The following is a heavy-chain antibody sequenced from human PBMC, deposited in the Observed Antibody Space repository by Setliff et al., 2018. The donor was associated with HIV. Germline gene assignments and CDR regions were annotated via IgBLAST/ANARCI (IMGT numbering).Heavy chain of an antibody. CDR2: MNAGGSI. CDR3: ARGLAFGGVIVIPYYFDY. Sequence: SETLSLTCAVYGGSFSGYYWSWLRQPPGKGLEWIGEMNAGGSIYDNPSLKSRLTISVDTSKNQFSLKLKSVTAADTAVYYCARGLAFGGVIVIPYYFDYWGQGTLVTV. J-gene: IGHJ4*02. V-gene: IGHV4-34*01. D-gene: IGHD3-16*02. CDR1: GGSFSGYY.